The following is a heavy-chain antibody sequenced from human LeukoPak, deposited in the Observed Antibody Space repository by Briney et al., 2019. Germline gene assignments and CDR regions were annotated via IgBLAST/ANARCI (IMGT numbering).Heavy chain of an antibody. CDR3: ARGRPGIAVAGTLFDY. D-gene: IGHD6-19*01. V-gene: IGHV3-33*01. CDR1: GFTFSSYG. J-gene: IGHJ4*02. Sequence: PGGSLRLSCAASGFTFSSYGMHWVRQAPGKGLEWVAVIWYDGSNKYYADSVKGRFTISRDNSKNTLYLQMNSLRAEDTAVHYCARGRPGIAVAGTLFDYWGQGTLVTVSS. CDR2: IWYDGSNK.